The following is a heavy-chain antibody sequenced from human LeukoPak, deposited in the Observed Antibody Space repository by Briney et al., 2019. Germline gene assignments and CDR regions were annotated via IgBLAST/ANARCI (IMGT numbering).Heavy chain of an antibody. CDR3: ATRFQRCSAGTCYWVIDDY. CDR2: IYPGDSDT. D-gene: IGHD2-15*01. CDR1: GYIFTNYW. V-gene: IGHV5-51*01. J-gene: IGHJ4*02. Sequence: GESLKISCKGSGYIFTNYWIGWVRQMPGKGLEWMGIIYPGDSDTRYSPSFQGQVTISADKSISTAYLQWSSLKASDTAMYYCATRFQRCSAGTCYWVIDDYWGQGTLVTVSS.